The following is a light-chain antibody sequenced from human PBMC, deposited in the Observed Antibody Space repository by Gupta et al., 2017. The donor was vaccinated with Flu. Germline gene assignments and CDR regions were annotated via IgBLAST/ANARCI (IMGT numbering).Light chain of an antibody. J-gene: IGKJ1*01. CDR3: QQRSNWPPGAT. CDR1: QSVSSD. CDR2: DAS. Sequence: EIVLTQSPATLSLSPGERATLACRASQSVSSDLAWYQQKPGQAPRLLIYDASNRATGLPARFAGSGSGTDFTLTISSLEPEDFAVYYCQQRSNWPPGATFGQGTKVEIK. V-gene: IGKV3-11*01.